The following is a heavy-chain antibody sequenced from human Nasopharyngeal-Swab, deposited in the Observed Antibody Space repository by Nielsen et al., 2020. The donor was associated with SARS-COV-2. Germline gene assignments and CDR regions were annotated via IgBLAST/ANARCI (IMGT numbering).Heavy chain of an antibody. D-gene: IGHD1-20*01. CDR1: GFTFSTYW. CDR3: AGNRNNWSVDYHYYGMDV. J-gene: IGHJ6*02. V-gene: IGHV3-7*01. CDR2: IKQDGSEK. Sequence: GGSLRLSCAASGFTFSTYWMSWVRQAPGKGLEWVANIKQDGSEKYYVDSVEGRFTISRDNAKNSLYLQMNSLRAEDTAVYYCAGNRNNWSVDYHYYGMDVWGQGTTVTVSS.